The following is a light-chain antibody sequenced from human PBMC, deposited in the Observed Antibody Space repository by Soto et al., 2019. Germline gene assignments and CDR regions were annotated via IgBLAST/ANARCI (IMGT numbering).Light chain of an antibody. CDR2: KAS. CDR1: QSISSW. CDR3: QQYNSYSWT. Sequence: DVQMAQSPSTPSPSVCPRVTMPRRYSQSISSWLAWYQQKPGNAPKLLIYKASSLESGLPSRFSGSGSGTEFTLTISSLQPDDFATYYCQQYNSYSWTFGQGTKVDIK. V-gene: IGKV1-5*03. J-gene: IGKJ1*01.